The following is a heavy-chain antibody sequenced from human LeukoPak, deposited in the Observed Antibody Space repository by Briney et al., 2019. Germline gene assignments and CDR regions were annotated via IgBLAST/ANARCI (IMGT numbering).Heavy chain of an antibody. CDR1: GYTFTSYD. CDR2: MNPNSGNT. J-gene: IGHJ4*02. V-gene: IGHV1-8*01. CDR3: ARGSGYYYDQVALHGDY. Sequence: GASVKVSCKASGYTFTSYDINWVRQATGQGLEWMGWMNPNSGNTGYAQKFQGRVTMTRNTSISTAYMELSSLRSEDTAVYYCARGSGYYYDQVALHGDYWGQGTLVTVSS. D-gene: IGHD3-22*01.